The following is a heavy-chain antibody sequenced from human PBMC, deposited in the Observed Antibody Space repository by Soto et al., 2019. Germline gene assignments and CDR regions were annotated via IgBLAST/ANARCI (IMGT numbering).Heavy chain of an antibody. V-gene: IGHV1-69*01. Sequence: QAQLVQSGAEVKKPGSSVKVSCKASGGTFSSYAISWVRQAPGQGLEWMGGIIPIFGTANYAQKFQGRVTITADESTSTAYMELSSLRSEDTAVYYCARVGSATTPPSHGMDVWGQGTTVTVSS. J-gene: IGHJ6*02. CDR2: IIPIFGTA. D-gene: IGHD4-4*01. CDR3: ARVGSATTPPSHGMDV. CDR1: GGTFSSYA.